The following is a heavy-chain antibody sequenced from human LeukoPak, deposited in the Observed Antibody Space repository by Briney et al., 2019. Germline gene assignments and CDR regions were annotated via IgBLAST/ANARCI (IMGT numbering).Heavy chain of an antibody. V-gene: IGHV4-59*01. D-gene: IGHD3-22*01. CDR1: GGSISSYY. J-gene: IGHJ6*03. Sequence: SSETLSLTCTVSGGSISSYYWSWIRQPPGKGLEWIGYIYYSGSTNYNPSLKSRVTISVDTSKNQFSLKLSSVTAADTAVYYCARRSRSGYYYYYYYMDVWGKGTTVTISS. CDR2: IYYSGST. CDR3: ARRSRSGYYYYYYYMDV.